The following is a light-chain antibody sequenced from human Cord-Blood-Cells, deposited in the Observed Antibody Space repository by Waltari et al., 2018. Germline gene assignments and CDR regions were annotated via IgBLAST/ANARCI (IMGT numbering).Light chain of an antibody. CDR3: QSADSSGTYVV. Sequence: SYELTQPPSVSVSPGQTARLTCPGDALPQQDALWHQQKPGQAPVLVIYKDSERPSGIPERFSGSSSGTTVTLTISGVQAEDEADYYCQSADSSGTYVVFGGGTKLTVL. V-gene: IGLV3-25*02. CDR2: KDS. CDR1: ALPQQD. J-gene: IGLJ2*01.